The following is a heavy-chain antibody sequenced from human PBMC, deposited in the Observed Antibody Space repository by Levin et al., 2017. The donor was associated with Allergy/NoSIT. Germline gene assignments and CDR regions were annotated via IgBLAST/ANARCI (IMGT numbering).Heavy chain of an antibody. CDR2: IKSKTDGGTT. Sequence: GGSLRLSCAASGFTFSNAWMSWVRQAPGKGLEWVGRIKSKTDGGTTDYAAPVKGRFTISRDDSKNTLYLQMNSLKTEDTAVYYCTTLAAAGTVSWGYYFDYWGQGTLVTVSS. V-gene: IGHV3-15*01. J-gene: IGHJ4*02. CDR3: TTLAAAGTVSWGYYFDY. CDR1: GFTFSNAW. D-gene: IGHD6-13*01.